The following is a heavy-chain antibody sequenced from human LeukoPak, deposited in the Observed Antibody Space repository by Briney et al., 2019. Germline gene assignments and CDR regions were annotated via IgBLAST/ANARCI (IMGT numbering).Heavy chain of an antibody. V-gene: IGHV3-7*01. CDR1: GFTFSSYW. J-gene: IGHJ4*02. CDR3: ARAFFHSSSWSETYYYDY. CDR2: IKQDGSEK. D-gene: IGHD6-13*01. Sequence: GGSLRLSCAASGFTFSSYWMSWVRQAPGKGLEWVANIKQDGSEKYYVDSVKGRFTISRDNAKNSLYLQMNSLRAEDTAVYYCARAFFHSSSWSETYYYDYWGQGTLVTVSS.